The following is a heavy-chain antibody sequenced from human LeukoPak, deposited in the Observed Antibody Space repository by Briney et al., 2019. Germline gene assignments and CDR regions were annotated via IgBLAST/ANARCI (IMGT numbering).Heavy chain of an antibody. J-gene: IGHJ4*02. CDR2: IYYSGSI. CDR1: GGSISSHY. Sequence: SETLSLTCTVSGGSISSHYWSWIRQPPGKGLEWIGYIYYSGSINYNPSLKSRVTISVDTSKNQFSLKLSSVTAADTAVYYCARDLVSWGQGTLVTVSS. CDR3: ARDLVS. V-gene: IGHV4-59*11.